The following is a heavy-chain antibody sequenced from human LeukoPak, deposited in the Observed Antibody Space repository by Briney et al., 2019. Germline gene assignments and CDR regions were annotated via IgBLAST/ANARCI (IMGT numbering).Heavy chain of an antibody. D-gene: IGHD4-23*01. V-gene: IGHV3-66*01. Sequence: TGGSVRLSCAASGITVSSTYMSWVRQAPGKGLEWVSVIYSDGSTYYADSVKGRFTISRDNSKNTVYLQMNSLRAEDTAVYFCARRPDYGGAPTFDYWGAGSLVTVSS. CDR1: GITVSSTY. CDR3: ARRPDYGGAPTFDY. CDR2: IYSDGST. J-gene: IGHJ4*02.